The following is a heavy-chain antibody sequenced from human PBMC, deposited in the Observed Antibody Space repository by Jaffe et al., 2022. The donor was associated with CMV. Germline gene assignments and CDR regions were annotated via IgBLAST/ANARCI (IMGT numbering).Heavy chain of an antibody. CDR1: GYTFTSYG. D-gene: IGHD2-2*01. V-gene: IGHV1-18*01. Sequence: QVQLVQSGAEVKKPGASVKVSCKASGYTFTSYGISWVRQAPGQGLEWMGWISAYNGNTNYAQKLQGRVTMTTDTSTSTAYMELRSLRSDDTAVYYCARDTQVVPAATGEQTYGMDVWGQGTTVTVSS. J-gene: IGHJ6*02. CDR3: ARDTQVVPAATGEQTYGMDV. CDR2: ISAYNGNT.